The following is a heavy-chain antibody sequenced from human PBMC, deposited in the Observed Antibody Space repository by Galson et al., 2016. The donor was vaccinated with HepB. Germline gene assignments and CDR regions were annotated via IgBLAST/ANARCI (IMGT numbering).Heavy chain of an antibody. D-gene: IGHD2-2*01. CDR1: GFTFSSYA. J-gene: IGHJ4*02. V-gene: IGHV3-23*01. CDR2: ISGSGDNT. CDR3: ARAEPHCSSRGCYFSDSLFRGVLGRDKTRWMPYYFDF. Sequence: SLRLSCAASGFTFSSYAMSWVRQAPGKGLEWVSGISGSGDNTSLADSVKGRFTISRDSSKNILYLQMNSLRAEETAVYYCARAEPHCSSRGCYFSDSLFRGVLGRDKTRWMPYYFDFWGQGTLVTVSS.